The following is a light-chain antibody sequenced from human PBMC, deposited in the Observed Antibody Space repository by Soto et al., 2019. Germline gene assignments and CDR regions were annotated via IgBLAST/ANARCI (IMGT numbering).Light chain of an antibody. V-gene: IGKV1-5*01. CDR3: QQYNSYQYT. Sequence: DIQMTQSPSTLSASVGDRVTITCRASQSISTWLAWYQQKPGKAPKVMIYDASSLESGVPSRFSGSGSGTEFTLTISSLRPDDFATYYCQQYNSYQYTFGQGTKLEIK. J-gene: IGKJ2*01. CDR2: DAS. CDR1: QSISTW.